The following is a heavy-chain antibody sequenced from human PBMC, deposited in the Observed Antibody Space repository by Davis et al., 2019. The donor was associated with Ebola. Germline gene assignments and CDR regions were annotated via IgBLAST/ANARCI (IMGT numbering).Heavy chain of an antibody. CDR1: GCSISSYY. CDR2: IYYSGST. J-gene: IGHJ4*02. D-gene: IGHD6-13*01. Sequence: SETLTLTCTVSGCSISSYYWSWIRQPPGKGLEWVGYIYYSGSTNYNPSLKSRVTISVDTSKNQFSRKLSSVTAADTAVYYCARVTIYSSSCFDYWGQGTLVTVSS. CDR3: ARVTIYSSSCFDY. V-gene: IGHV4-59*12.